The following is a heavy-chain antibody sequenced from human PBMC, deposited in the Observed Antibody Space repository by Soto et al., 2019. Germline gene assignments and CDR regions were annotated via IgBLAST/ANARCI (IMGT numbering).Heavy chain of an antibody. CDR2: IYYSGST. CDR3: ARLVHGEYVFGYYYYYGMDV. Sequence: SETLSLTCAVYGGSFSGYYWSWSRQPPGKGLECIGYIYYSGSTYYKPSLKSRVTISVDTSKNKFSLKLSSVTAADTAVYYCARLVHGEYVFGYYYYYGMDVWGQGTTVTVSS. J-gene: IGHJ6*02. CDR1: GGSFSGYY. V-gene: IGHV4-34*01. D-gene: IGHD3-16*01.